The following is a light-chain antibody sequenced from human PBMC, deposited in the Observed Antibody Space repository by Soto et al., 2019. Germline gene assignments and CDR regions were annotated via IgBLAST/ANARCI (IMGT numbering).Light chain of an antibody. CDR3: SSFTSSITYV. V-gene: IGLV2-14*01. CDR1: SSDVGGYNS. Sequence: QSVLTQPACVSGAPGQSSTISCTGTSSDVGGYNSVSWYRQDPGKAPKLMIYDVTNRPSGVSNRFSGSKSGNTASLTISGLQAEDEADYYCSSFTSSITYVSGTGTKVTVL. CDR2: DVT. J-gene: IGLJ1*01.